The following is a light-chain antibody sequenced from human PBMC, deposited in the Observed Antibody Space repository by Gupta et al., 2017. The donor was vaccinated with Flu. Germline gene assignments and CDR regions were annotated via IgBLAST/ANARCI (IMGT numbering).Light chain of an antibody. CDR1: RSVRSF. CDR3: QQYNNWPCT. CDR2: DAS. V-gene: IGKV3-15*01. J-gene: IGKJ1*01. Sequence: EIVLTQSPATLSVSPGERATLFCRASRSVRSFLAWYQQKPGQAPRLLISDASTRATGIPARFSAGGSGTEFTLTISNLQSEDYAVYYCQQYNNWPCTFGQGTKVEIK.